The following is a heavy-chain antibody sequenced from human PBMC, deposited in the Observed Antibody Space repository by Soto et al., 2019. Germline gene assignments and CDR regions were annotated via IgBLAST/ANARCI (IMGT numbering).Heavy chain of an antibody. D-gene: IGHD2-15*01. V-gene: IGHV3-23*01. Sequence: LRLSCAASGFTFSSYAMSWVRQAPGKGLEWVSAICGSGGSTYYADSVKGRFTISRDNSKNTLYLQMNSLRAEDTAVYYCANQAYCSGGSCYSNWFDPWGQGTLVTVSS. CDR3: ANQAYCSGGSCYSNWFDP. CDR2: ICGSGGST. J-gene: IGHJ5*02. CDR1: GFTFSSYA.